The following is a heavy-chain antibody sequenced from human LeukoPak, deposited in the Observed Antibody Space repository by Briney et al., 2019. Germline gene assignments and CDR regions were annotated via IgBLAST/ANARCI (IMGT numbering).Heavy chain of an antibody. D-gene: IGHD3-10*02. V-gene: IGHV3-43*01. CDR1: GFNFDRYT. J-gene: IGHJ4*02. CDR3: AKELDTMFFDY. CDR2: AGWAGGTT. Sequence: GGSLRLSCATSGFNFDRYTIHWVRQAPGKGLEWVSLAGWAGGTTFYSDSVRGRFTISRDSGRKSVYLQMNSLSTDDTAFYFCAKELDTMFFDYWGQGALVTVSS.